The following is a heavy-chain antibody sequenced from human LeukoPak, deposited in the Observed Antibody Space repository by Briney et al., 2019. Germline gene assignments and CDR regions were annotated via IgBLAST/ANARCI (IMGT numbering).Heavy chain of an antibody. Sequence: SETLSLTCSVSNGSMTSDSYYWAWVRQPPGKGLEWIGSIFYSGKTYYSASLKSRVTVSLDTSKKNFSLRLSSVTVADTAVYYCARLWIVATWFDAWGQGVLVSVSS. J-gene: IGHJ5*02. V-gene: IGHV4-39*02. CDR2: IFYSGKT. CDR1: NGSMTSDSYY. D-gene: IGHD2-2*03. CDR3: ARLWIVATWFDA.